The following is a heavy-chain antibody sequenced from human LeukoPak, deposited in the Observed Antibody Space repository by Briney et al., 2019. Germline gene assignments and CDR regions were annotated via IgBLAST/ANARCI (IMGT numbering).Heavy chain of an antibody. CDR2: IYHSGST. D-gene: IGHD1-14*01. CDR1: GGSISSYY. CDR3: ARAEVAGSYFDY. J-gene: IGHJ4*02. V-gene: IGHV4-59*12. Sequence: SETLSLTCTVSGGSISSYYWSWIRQPPGKGLEWIGYIYHSGSTYYNPSLKSRVTISVDRSKNQFSLKLSSVTAADTAVYYCARAEVAGSYFDYWGQGTLVTVSS.